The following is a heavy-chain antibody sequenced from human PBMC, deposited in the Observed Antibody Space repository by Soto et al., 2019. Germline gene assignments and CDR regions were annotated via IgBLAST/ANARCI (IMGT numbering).Heavy chain of an antibody. J-gene: IGHJ6*02. V-gene: IGHV3-30*18. CDR1: GFTFSSYG. CDR2: ISYDGSNK. CDR3: AKEYDFWSGCPLCYSLEHVGGMDV. D-gene: IGHD3-3*01. Sequence: LRLSCAASGFTFSSYGMHWVRQAPGKGLEWVAVISYDGSNKYYADSVKGRFTISRDNSKNTLYLQMNSLRAEDTAVYYCAKEYDFWSGCPLCYSLEHVGGMDVWAKGPRSPSP.